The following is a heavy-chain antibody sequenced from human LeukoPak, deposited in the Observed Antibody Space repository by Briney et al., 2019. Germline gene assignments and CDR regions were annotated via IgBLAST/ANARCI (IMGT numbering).Heavy chain of an antibody. D-gene: IGHD3-10*01. CDR1: GFTSSSYE. J-gene: IGHJ4*02. Sequence: GWSLRLSCAASGFTSSSYEKNWVRQAPGRELEWVSYISSSGSTIYYADSVKSRFTISRDNAKNSLYLQMNSLRAEDTAVYYCARDSNYYGSGSYYPNFDYWGQGTLVTVSS. CDR3: ARDSNYYGSGSYYPNFDY. V-gene: IGHV3-48*03. CDR2: ISSSGSTI.